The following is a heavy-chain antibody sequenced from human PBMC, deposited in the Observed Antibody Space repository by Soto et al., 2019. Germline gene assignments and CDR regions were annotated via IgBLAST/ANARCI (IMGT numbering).Heavy chain of an antibody. Sequence: PGESLKISCKGSGYSFTSYWIGWVRQMPGKGLGWMGIIYPGDSDTRYSPSFQGQVTISADKSISTAYLQWSSLKASDTAMYYCARLLLYGGPTDYYYMDVWGKGTTVTSP. CDR3: ARLLLYGGPTDYYYMDV. J-gene: IGHJ6*03. CDR2: IYPGDSDT. V-gene: IGHV5-51*01. CDR1: GYSFTSYW. D-gene: IGHD4-17*01.